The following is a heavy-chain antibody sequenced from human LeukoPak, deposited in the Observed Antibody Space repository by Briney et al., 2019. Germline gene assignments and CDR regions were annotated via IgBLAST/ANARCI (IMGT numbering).Heavy chain of an antibody. Sequence: SETLSLTCAVYGGSFSGYYWSWIRQPPGKGLEWIGEINHSGSTNYNPSLKSRVTISVDTSKNQFSLHLYSVTPDDTAVYYCAGGYSFCFWGQGTMVTVSS. CDR2: INHSGST. D-gene: IGHD2-15*01. V-gene: IGHV4-34*01. CDR1: GGSFSGYY. J-gene: IGHJ3*01. CDR3: AGGYSFCF.